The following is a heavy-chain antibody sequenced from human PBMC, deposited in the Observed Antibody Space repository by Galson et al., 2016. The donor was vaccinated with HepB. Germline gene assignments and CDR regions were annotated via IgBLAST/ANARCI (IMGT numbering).Heavy chain of an antibody. CDR3: ARLYDTPADAFDL. CDR1: NGSISTIRYY. CDR2: VFYSGLT. V-gene: IGHV4-39*01. D-gene: IGHD3-3*01. J-gene: IGHJ3*01. Sequence: TLSLTCSVSNGSISTIRYYWGWVRPSPGKGLEWIGSVFYSGLTYYNPSLKSRVTISIDTAKNQFTVRLSSVTAADTAVYYCARLYDTPADAFDLWGQGTLVTVSS.